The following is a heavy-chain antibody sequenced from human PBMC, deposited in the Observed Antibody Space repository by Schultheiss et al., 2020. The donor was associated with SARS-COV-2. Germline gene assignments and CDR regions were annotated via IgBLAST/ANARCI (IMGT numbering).Heavy chain of an antibody. Sequence: SETLSLTCTVSGGSISSSSYYWGWIRQPPGKGLEWIGSIYYSGSTYYNPSLKSRVTISVDTSKNQFSLKLSSVTAADTAVYYCARGRDYGDYGDLTEATDYFDYWGQGTLVTVSS. CDR3: ARGRDYGDYGDLTEATDYFDY. CDR1: GGSISSSSYY. V-gene: IGHV4-39*01. J-gene: IGHJ4*02. D-gene: IGHD4-17*01. CDR2: IYYSGST.